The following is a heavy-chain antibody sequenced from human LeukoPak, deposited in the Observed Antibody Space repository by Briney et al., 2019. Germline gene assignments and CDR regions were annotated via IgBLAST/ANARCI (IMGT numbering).Heavy chain of an antibody. CDR3: ARYRNYYDTSGYYPFDY. CDR1: GFTVSSNY. Sequence: GGSLRLSCAASGFTVSSNYMSWVRQAPGKGLEWVSIIYSGGSTYYPDSVKGRFTISRDNSKNTVYLQMNSLRAEDTAVYYCARYRNYYDTSGYYPFDYWGQGTLVTVSS. CDR2: IYSGGST. J-gene: IGHJ4*02. V-gene: IGHV3-53*01. D-gene: IGHD3-22*01.